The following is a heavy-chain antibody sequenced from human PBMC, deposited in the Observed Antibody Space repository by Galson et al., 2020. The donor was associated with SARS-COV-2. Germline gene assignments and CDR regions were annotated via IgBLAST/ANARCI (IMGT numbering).Heavy chain of an antibody. CDR3: ARQNRAVLAENLFDP. J-gene: IGHJ5*02. V-gene: IGHV5-10-1*01. D-gene: IGHD6-19*01. CDR2: VDPDNSYS. CDR1: GYSFTNYW. Sequence: HGESLKISCKASGYSFTNYWISWVRQMPGKGLEWVGKVDPDNSYSIYSPSFRGHVTMSADKTITTAYLEWTSLEASDTGVYYCARQNRAVLAENLFDPWGQGTLVTVSS.